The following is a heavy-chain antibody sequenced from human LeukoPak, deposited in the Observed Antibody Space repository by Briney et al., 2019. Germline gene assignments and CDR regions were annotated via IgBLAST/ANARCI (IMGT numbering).Heavy chain of an antibody. CDR2: IYSSGST. CDR1: GDSISSYY. J-gene: IGHJ4*02. V-gene: IGHV4-4*07. Sequence: SETLSLTCTVSGDSISSYYWSWIRQPAGKGLEWIGRIYSSGSTDYNPSLKSRVTMSVDKSKNKVSLRLSSVTAADTAVYYCARHPDASGWYYFDYWGQGTLVTVSS. CDR3: ARHPDASGWYYFDY. D-gene: IGHD6-19*01.